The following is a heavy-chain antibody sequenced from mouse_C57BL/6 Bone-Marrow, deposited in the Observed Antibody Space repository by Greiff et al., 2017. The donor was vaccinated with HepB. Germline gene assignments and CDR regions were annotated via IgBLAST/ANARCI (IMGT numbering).Heavy chain of an antibody. CDR1: GFTFSSYA. J-gene: IGHJ4*01. D-gene: IGHD2-3*01. Sequence: EVKVVESGGGLVKPGGSLKLSCAASGFTFSSYAMSWVRQTPEKRLEWVATISDGGSYTYYPDNVKGRFTISRDNAKNNLYLQMSHLKSEDTAMYYCARVDDGDYERYYAMDYWGQGTSVTVAS. CDR2: ISDGGSYT. V-gene: IGHV5-4*03. CDR3: ARVDDGDYERYYAMDY.